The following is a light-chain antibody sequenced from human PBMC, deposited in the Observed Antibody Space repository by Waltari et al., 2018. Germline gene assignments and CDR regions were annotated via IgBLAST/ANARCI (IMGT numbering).Light chain of an antibody. V-gene: IGKV3-20*01. CDR1: QSVSRA. J-gene: IGKJ1*01. CDR3: QHYLRLPVT. Sequence: EIVLTQSPGTLSLSLGERATVSCRTSQSVSRALAWYQQKPGQAPRLLIYGASTRATDIPDRFSGSGSGTDVSLTISRLEPDDFAVYYCQHYLRLPVTFGQGTTVEI. CDR2: GAS.